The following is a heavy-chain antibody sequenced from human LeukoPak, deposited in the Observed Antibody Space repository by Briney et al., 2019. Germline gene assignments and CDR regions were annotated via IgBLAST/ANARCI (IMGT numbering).Heavy chain of an antibody. V-gene: IGHV4-59*01. D-gene: IGHD1-26*01. J-gene: IGHJ4*02. CDR2: IYYSGST. Sequence: PSETLSLTCTVSGGSISRYYWSWIRQPPGKRLEWIGYIYYSGSTNYNPSLKSRVTISVDTSKNQFSLKLSSVTAADTAVYYCARDYRVGAADDWGQGTLVTVSS. CDR1: GGSISRYY. CDR3: ARDYRVGAADD.